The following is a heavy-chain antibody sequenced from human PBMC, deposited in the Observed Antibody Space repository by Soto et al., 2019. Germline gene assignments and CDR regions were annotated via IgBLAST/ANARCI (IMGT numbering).Heavy chain of an antibody. CDR3: ARGWGRIFDY. Sequence: QVQLQQWGAGLLKPSETLSLTCAVYGGSFSGYYWNWIRQPPGKGLECIGEINHSGSTNYNPSLTSRVTISVDTSKNQFSLKLSSVTAADTAVYYCARGWGRIFDYWGQGTLVTVSS. CDR2: INHSGST. CDR1: GGSFSGYY. D-gene: IGHD7-27*01. V-gene: IGHV4-34*01. J-gene: IGHJ4*02.